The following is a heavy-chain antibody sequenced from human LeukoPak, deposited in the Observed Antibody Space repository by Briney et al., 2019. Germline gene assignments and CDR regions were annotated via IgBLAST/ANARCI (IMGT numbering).Heavy chain of an antibody. CDR1: VGSLNTNAW. CDR3: ARGAGYCSGSTCYSGQIPFDY. J-gene: IGHJ4*02. CDR2: VFHSGST. Sequence: SETLSLSCTVSVGSLNTNAWWSWVRQPPGKGLMWTGEVFHSGSTNYNSSLESRLSISMDKSNNRCSLKLSSVTAADTAVYYCARGAGYCSGSTCYSGQIPFDYWGQGTLVTVSS. V-gene: IGHV4-4*02. D-gene: IGHD2-15*01.